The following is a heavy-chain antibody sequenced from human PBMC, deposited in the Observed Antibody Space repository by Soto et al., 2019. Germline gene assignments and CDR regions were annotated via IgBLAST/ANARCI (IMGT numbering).Heavy chain of an antibody. CDR1: GGSISSGDYY. CDR2: INHSGST. J-gene: IGHJ5*02. V-gene: IGHV4-39*07. D-gene: IGHD2-15*01. CDR3: ARGGGRGTTYNWFDP. Sequence: PSETLSLTCTVSGGSISSGDYYWSWIRQPPGKGLEWIGEINHSGSTNYNPSLKSRVTISVDTSKNQFSLKLSSVTAADTAVYYCARGGGRGTTYNWFDPWGQGTLVTVSS.